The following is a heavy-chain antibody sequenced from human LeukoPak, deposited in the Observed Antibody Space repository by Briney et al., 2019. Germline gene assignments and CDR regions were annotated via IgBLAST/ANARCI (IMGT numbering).Heavy chain of an antibody. Sequence: GGSLRLSCAASGFTFSNYGMHWVRQAPGKGLEWVAFIRYDGSNKYYADSVKGRFTISRDTSKSTLSLQMTRLRGEDTAVYYCAKSWLSTGYMDVWGKGTTVTVSS. CDR1: GFTFSNYG. J-gene: IGHJ6*03. CDR2: IRYDGSNK. V-gene: IGHV3-30*02. D-gene: IGHD2-2*01. CDR3: AKSWLSTGYMDV.